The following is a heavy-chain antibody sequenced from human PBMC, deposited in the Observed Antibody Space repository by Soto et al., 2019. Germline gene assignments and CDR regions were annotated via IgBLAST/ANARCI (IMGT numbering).Heavy chain of an antibody. CDR1: GFPFLRFY. CDR3: ARGYYGSGSLVSSFGLDV. V-gene: IGHV1-46*01. CDR2: INPDGGFT. Sequence: ASVKVSCKASGFPFLRFYIHWVRQAPGQGPQWMGVINPDGGFTTYAQSFRDRVAVTRDTSTSTVHMQLSSLRSEDTALYYCARGYYGSGSLVSSFGLDVWGQGTTVTVSS. J-gene: IGHJ6*02. D-gene: IGHD3-10*01.